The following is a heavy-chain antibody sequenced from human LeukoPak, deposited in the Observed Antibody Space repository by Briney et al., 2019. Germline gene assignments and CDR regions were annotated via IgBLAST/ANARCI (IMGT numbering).Heavy chain of an antibody. CDR1: GLSVSSNY. J-gene: IGHJ4*02. D-gene: IGHD5-24*01. V-gene: IGHV3-53*01. CDR3: ARTALSGDGYKVGYFDY. CDR2: IYSGGST. Sequence: QPGGSLRLSYAASGLSVSSNYMSWVRQAPGKGLEWVSLIYSGGSTYYAESVKGRFTISRDNSKNTLYLQMSSLSAEDTAIYYCARTALSGDGYKVGYFDYWGQGTLVTVSS.